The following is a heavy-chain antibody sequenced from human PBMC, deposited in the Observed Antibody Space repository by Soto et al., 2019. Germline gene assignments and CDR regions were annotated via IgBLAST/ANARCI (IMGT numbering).Heavy chain of an antibody. V-gene: IGHV3-48*02. Sequence: PGGSLRLSCAASGFTFSSYSMNWVRQAPGKGLEWVSYISSSSSTIYYADSVKGRFTISRDNAKNSLYLQMNSLRDENTAVYYCARECGSSNFCVSFDYWGQGTLGTVSS. CDR1: GFTFSSYS. CDR3: ARECGSSNFCVSFDY. J-gene: IGHJ4*02. CDR2: ISSSSSTI. D-gene: IGHD3-3*01.